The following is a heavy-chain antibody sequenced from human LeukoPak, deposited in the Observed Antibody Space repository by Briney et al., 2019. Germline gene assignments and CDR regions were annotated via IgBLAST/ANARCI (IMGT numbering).Heavy chain of an antibody. CDR3: ARRSYDSSGYGY. D-gene: IGHD3-22*01. J-gene: IGHJ4*02. Sequence: ASVKVSCKASGYTFTSYDINWVRQATGQGLEWMGWMIPNSGNTGYAQKFQGRVTMTRNTSISTAYMELSSLRSEDTAVYYCARRSYDSSGYGYWGQGTLVTVSS. CDR1: GYTFTSYD. V-gene: IGHV1-8*01. CDR2: MIPNSGNT.